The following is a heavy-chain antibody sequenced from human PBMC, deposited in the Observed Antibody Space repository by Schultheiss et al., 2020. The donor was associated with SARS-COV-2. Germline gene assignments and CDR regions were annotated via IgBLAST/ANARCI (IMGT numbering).Heavy chain of an antibody. J-gene: IGHJ4*02. CDR1: GSTFTNVW. Sequence: GGSLRLSCVVSGSTFTNVWMTWVRQVPGKGLEWLGRVKSKSDGGAADYAAPVQGRFTISRDDSKNTLYLQMNSLKTEDTAVYYCARTGSGWYGGFDYWGQGTLVTVSS. CDR2: VKSKSDGGAA. CDR3: ARTGSGWYGGFDY. D-gene: IGHD6-19*01. V-gene: IGHV3-15*01.